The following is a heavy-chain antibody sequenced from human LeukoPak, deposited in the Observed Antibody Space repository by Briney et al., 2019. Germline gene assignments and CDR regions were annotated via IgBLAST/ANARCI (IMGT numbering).Heavy chain of an antibody. CDR2: ISGSGGST. Sequence: GGSLRLSCAASGFTFSSYAMSWVRQAPGKGLEWVSAISGSGGSTYYADSVKGRFTISRDNSKNTLYLQMNSLRAEDTAVYYCARFTSSSWYYFDYWGQGTLVTVSS. CDR3: ARFTSSSWYYFDY. D-gene: IGHD6-13*01. J-gene: IGHJ4*02. V-gene: IGHV3-23*01. CDR1: GFTFSSYA.